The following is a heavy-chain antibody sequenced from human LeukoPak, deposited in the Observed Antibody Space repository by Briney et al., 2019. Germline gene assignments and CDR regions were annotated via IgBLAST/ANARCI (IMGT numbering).Heavy chain of an antibody. Sequence: SETLSLTCAVYGGSLSGHYWSWIRQPPGKGLEWIGEIDHSGNTNYNPSLKSRVTISVDTSKNQFSLKLSSVTAADTAVYYCARGRCSYTSCYSGRSWFDPWGQGILVTVSS. D-gene: IGHD2-2*01. CDR1: GGSLSGHY. CDR3: ARGRCSYTSCYSGRSWFDP. J-gene: IGHJ5*02. V-gene: IGHV4-34*01. CDR2: IDHSGNT.